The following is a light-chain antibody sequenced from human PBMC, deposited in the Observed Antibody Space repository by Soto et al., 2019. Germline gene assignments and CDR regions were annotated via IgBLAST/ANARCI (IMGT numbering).Light chain of an antibody. Sequence: IQLTQSPSSLSASMGDRVTITCRASQGIINYLAWYQQKPGKAPKLLIYGASTSQGRVPSWFSGSGSGTYFTLTVSSLQTEDLATYYWHQLFTYPPTCGPGTKVDIK. J-gene: IGKJ3*01. V-gene: IGKV1-9*01. CDR1: QGIINY. CDR2: GAS. CDR3: HQLFTYPPT.